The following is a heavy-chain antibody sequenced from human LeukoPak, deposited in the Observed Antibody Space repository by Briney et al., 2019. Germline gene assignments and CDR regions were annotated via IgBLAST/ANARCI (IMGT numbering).Heavy chain of an antibody. CDR1: GYTFTSYY. CDR3: ARDRDPITIFGVVIIPTVFDY. D-gene: IGHD3-3*01. CDR2: INPSGGST. Sequence: ASVKASCKASGYTFTSYYMHWVRQAPGQGLEWMGIINPSGGSTSYAQKFQGRVTMTRDTSTSTVYMELSSLRSEDTAVYYCARDRDPITIFGVVIIPTVFDYWGQGTLVTVSS. V-gene: IGHV1-46*01. J-gene: IGHJ4*02.